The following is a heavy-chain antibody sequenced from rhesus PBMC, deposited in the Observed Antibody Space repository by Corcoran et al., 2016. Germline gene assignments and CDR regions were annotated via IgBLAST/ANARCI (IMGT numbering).Heavy chain of an antibody. J-gene: IGHJ6*01. Sequence: QVQLQESGPGVVKPSETLSLTCAVSGGSISDSYRWNWIRQPPGKGLEWIGYTYGSSTSTNYNPSLKSRVTISKDTSKNQFSLKLSSVTAADTAVYYCARDLAGTFYYYGLDSWGQGVVVTVSS. CDR1: GGSISDSYR. CDR3: ARDLAGTFYYYGLDS. CDR2: TYGSSTST. D-gene: IGHD1-1-1*01. V-gene: IGHV4S10*01.